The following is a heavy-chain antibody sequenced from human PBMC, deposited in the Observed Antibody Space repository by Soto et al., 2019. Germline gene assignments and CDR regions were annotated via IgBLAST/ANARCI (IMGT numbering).Heavy chain of an antibody. CDR2: IYYSGST. CDR1: GGSISSYY. V-gene: IGHV4-59*08. D-gene: IGHD2-15*01. J-gene: IGHJ4*02. CDR3: ASTEGYCSGGSCYAEAHFDY. Sequence: SETLSLTCTVSGGSISSYYWSWIRQPPGKGLEWIGYIYYSGSTNYNPSLKSRVTISVDTSKNQFSLKLSSVTTADTAVYYCASTEGYCSGGSCYAEAHFDYWGQGTLVTVSS.